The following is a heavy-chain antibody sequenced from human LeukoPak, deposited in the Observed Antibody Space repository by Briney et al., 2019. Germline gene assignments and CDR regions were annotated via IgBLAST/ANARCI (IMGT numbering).Heavy chain of an antibody. V-gene: IGHV4-59*01. J-gene: IGHJ4*02. CDR2: IYYSGST. D-gene: IGHD3-10*01. CDR1: GGSISSYY. CDR3: ARATQITSRGGITMVRGKWWYFDY. Sequence: SETLSLTCTVSGGSISSYYWSWIRQPPGKGLEWIGYIYYSGSTNYNPSLKSRVTISVDTSKNPFSLKLSSVTAADTAVYYCARATQITSRGGITMVRGKWWYFDYWGQGTLVTVSS.